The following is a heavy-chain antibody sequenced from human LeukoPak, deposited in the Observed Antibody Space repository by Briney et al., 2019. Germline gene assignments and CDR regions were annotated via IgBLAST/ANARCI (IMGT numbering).Heavy chain of an antibody. J-gene: IGHJ5*02. D-gene: IGHD6-13*01. Sequence: PGGSLRLSCAASGFMFSTYEMNWVRQAPGKGLEWVAYISDDGSNKYYADFVKGRFTISRDNSKNNSKNTLYLQMNSLRPEDTAVYYCAKDQRAAAGWGFDPWGQGTLVTVSS. CDR3: AKDQRAAAGWGFDP. V-gene: IGHV3-30*18. CDR1: GFMFSTYE. CDR2: ISDDGSNK.